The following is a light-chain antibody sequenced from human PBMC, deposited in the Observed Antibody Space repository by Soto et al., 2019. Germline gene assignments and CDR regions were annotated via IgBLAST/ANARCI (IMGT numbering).Light chain of an antibody. Sequence: DIQMTQSPSSLSASVGDKVTVTCRAKQNINRFLQCYQQKAGKAPKLLIYAASSLQSGVPSTFSGSGSGTDFPLTSSSLQPEDFATYYCQQSYSTPYTFDQGTKLDIK. CDR2: AAS. CDR3: QQSYSTPYT. CDR1: QNINRF. V-gene: IGKV1-39*01. J-gene: IGKJ2*01.